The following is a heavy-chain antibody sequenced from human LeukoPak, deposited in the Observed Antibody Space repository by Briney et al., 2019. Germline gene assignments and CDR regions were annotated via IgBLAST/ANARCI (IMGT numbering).Heavy chain of an antibody. CDR3: ARDRNPYDFWSGYDYFDY. J-gene: IGHJ4*02. CDR2: ISSSSSYI. D-gene: IGHD3-3*01. V-gene: IGHV3-21*01. Sequence: GVSLRLSCAASGFTFSSYSMNRLRHAPGHGLEWVSSISSSSSYIYYADSVKGRFTISMDNAKNSLYLQMNRLRAEDAAVYYSARDRNPYDFWSGYDYFDYWGQGTLVTVSS. CDR1: GFTFSSYS.